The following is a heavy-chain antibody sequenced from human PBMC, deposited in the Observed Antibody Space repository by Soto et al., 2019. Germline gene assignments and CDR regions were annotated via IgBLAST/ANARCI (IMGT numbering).Heavy chain of an antibody. J-gene: IGHJ4*02. Sequence: QVQLQESGPGLVKPSQTMSVTCTVSGGSISSGGNYCSWIRQHPGKGLEWIGYIYYSGSTYYNPSLKSRVTISVDTSKNQFSLKLSSVTAADMAVYYCAREQLRPPVIDYWGQGTLVTVSS. CDR3: AREQLRPPVIDY. D-gene: IGHD1-26*01. CDR2: IYYSGST. V-gene: IGHV4-31*03. CDR1: GGSISSGGNY.